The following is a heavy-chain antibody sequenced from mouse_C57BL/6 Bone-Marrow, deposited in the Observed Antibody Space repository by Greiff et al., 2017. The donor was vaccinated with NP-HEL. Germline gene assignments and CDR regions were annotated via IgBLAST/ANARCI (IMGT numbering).Heavy chain of an antibody. Sequence: QVQLQQPGAELVKPGASVKLSCKASGYTFTSYWMQWVKQRPGQGLEWIGEIDPSVSYTNYNQKFKGKATLTVDTSSSTAYMQLSSLTSEDSAVYYCARDYYGSSYPFDYWGQGTTLTVSS. J-gene: IGHJ2*01. CDR2: IDPSVSYT. V-gene: IGHV1-50*01. D-gene: IGHD1-1*01. CDR3: ARDYYGSSYPFDY. CDR1: GYTFTSYW.